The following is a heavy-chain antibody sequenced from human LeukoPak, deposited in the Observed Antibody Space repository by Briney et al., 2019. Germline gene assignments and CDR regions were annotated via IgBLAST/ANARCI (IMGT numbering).Heavy chain of an antibody. CDR1: GGSISSYY. D-gene: IGHD3-10*01. J-gene: IGHJ4*02. Sequence: PSETPSLTCTVSGGSISSYYWSWLRQPAGKGLEWIGRMYTSGSTKYSPSLKSRVTISADNSKNQLSLKLTSVTAADTAVYYCARAHYGSGSYKSYFDNWGQGTQVTVSS. CDR2: MYTSGST. V-gene: IGHV4-4*07. CDR3: ARAHYGSGSYKSYFDN.